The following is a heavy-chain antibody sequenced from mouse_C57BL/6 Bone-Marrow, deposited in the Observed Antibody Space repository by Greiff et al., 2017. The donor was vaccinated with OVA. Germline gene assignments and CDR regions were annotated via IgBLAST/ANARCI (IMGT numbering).Heavy chain of an antibody. V-gene: IGHV5-6*01. CDR2: ISSGGSYT. CDR1: GFTFSSYG. D-gene: IGHD1-2*01. J-gene: IGHJ3*01. Sequence: EVQLVESGGDLVKPGGSLKLSCAASGFTFSSYGMSWVRQTPDKRLEWVATISSGGSYTYYPDSVKGRFTISRDNAKNTLYLQMSSLKSEDTAMYYCARQANKAYWGQGTLVTVSA. CDR3: ARQANKAY.